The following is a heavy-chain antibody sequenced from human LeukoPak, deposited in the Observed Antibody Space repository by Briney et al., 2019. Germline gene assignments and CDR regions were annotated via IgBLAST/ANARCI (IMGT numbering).Heavy chain of an antibody. CDR2: THYSGST. CDR1: GGDSSGYY. D-gene: IGHD2-15*01. J-gene: IGHJ4*02. V-gene: IGHV4-59*08. CDR3: ARNLAYQSCAAPFFDD. Sequence: SETLSLTCSVSGGDSSGYYWSWIRQLPGKGLEWIGYTHYSGSTNFNPSLQSRVTISVDMSTNQFSLNLNSVTAADTAVYYCARNLAYQSCAAPFFDDWGQGTLVTVSS.